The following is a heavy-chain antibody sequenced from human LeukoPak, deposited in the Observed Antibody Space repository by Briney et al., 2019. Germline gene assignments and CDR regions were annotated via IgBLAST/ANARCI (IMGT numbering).Heavy chain of an antibody. CDR2: ISYDGSNR. D-gene: IGHD3-10*01. J-gene: IGHJ6*02. CDR3: AKASGVIDFYYYGMDV. CDR1: GFTFSSYG. V-gene: IGHV3-30*18. Sequence: GGSLRLSCAASGFTFSSYGMHWVRQAPGKGLEWVAVISYDGSNRYYADSVKGRFTISRDNSKNTLYLQMNSLRAEDTAVYYCAKASGVIDFYYYGMDVWGQGTTVTVSS.